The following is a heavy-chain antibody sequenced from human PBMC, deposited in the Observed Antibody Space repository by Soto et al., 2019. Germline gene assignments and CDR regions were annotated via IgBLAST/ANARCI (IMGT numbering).Heavy chain of an antibody. CDR2: ISGSGGST. V-gene: IGHV3-23*01. D-gene: IGHD2-21*02. J-gene: IGHJ4*02. Sequence: RGSLRLSCAASGFSFSSYAMSWVRQAPGKGLEWVSAISGSGGSTYYADSVKGRFTISRDNSKNTLYLQMNSLRAEDTAVYYCAKRVVVVTAYYLDYWGQGTLVTV. CDR3: AKRVVVVTAYYLDY. CDR1: GFSFSSYA.